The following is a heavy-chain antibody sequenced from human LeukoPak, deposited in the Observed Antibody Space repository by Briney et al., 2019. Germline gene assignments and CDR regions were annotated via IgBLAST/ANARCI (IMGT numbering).Heavy chain of an antibody. V-gene: IGHV4-59*01. CDR1: GGSISGYY. CDR2: IFYSGST. CDR3: ARDTYFYGMDV. J-gene: IGHJ6*02. Sequence: PSETLSLTCTVSGGSISGYYWSWIRQPPGKGLEWIGYIFYSGSTNYNPSLKSRVTVSADTSKNQFSLKLSSVTAADTAVYFCARDTYFYGMDVWGQGTTVTVSS.